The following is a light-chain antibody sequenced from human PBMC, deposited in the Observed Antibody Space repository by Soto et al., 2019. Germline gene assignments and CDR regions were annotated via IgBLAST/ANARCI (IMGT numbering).Light chain of an antibody. J-gene: IGKJ1*01. Sequence: DIQMTQSPSTLSASVGDRVTITCRASQSIRNRLAWYQQKPGKAPKVLIYDASSLESGVPSRFSGSGSATEFILTISSLQHVDFETYHCHHYGGVWTFGQGTKVESK. CDR2: DAS. V-gene: IGKV1-5*01. CDR1: QSIRNR. CDR3: HHYGGVWT.